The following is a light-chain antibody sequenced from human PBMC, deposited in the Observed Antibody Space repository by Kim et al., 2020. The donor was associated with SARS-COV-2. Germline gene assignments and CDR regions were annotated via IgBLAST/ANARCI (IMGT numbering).Light chain of an antibody. CDR1: SLRSYY. J-gene: IGLJ2*01. Sequence: SSELTQDPAVSVAVGQTVRITCQGDSLRSYYASWYQQKPGQAPVLVIYGKNNRPSGIPDRFSGSSSGNTASLTITGAQAEDEADYYCNSRDSSGNVFGGGTQLTVL. V-gene: IGLV3-19*01. CDR2: GKN. CDR3: NSRDSSGNV.